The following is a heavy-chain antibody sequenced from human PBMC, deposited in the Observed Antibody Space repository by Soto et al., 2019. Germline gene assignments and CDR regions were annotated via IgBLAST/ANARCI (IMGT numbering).Heavy chain of an antibody. D-gene: IGHD4-17*01. J-gene: IGHJ6*02. CDR1: GGSISSGGYS. V-gene: IGHV4-30-2*01. CDR3: ARAHYGDYGYGMDV. Sequence: QLQLQESGSGLVKPSQTLSLTCAVSGGSISSGGYSWSWIRQPPGKGLEWIGYIYHSGTTYYNPSLKSRVTISVDRSKNQFSLRLSSVTAADTAVYYCARAHYGDYGYGMDVWGQGTTVTVSS. CDR2: IYHSGTT.